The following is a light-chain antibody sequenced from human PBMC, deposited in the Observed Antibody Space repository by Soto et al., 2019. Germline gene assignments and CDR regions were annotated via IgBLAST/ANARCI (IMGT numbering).Light chain of an antibody. CDR3: QQYNNWPRT. V-gene: IGKV3-15*01. J-gene: IGKJ1*01. CDR1: QSVSNN. Sequence: EIVFSQSPGPLSLAPGERATLSCRSSQSVSNNYLAWYQQKPGQAPRLLIYGASTRATGIPARFSGSGSGTEFTLTISSLQSEDFAVYYCQQYNNWPRTFGQGTKVDIK. CDR2: GAS.